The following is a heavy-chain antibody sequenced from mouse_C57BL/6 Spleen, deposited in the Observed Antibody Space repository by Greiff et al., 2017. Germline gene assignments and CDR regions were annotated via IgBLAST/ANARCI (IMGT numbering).Heavy chain of an antibody. V-gene: IGHV1-72*01. D-gene: IGHD3-2*02. CDR1: GYTFTSYW. CDR3: AREGLGGY. CDR2: IDPNSGGT. J-gene: IGHJ2*01. Sequence: VQLQQPGAELVKPGASVKLSCKASGYTFTSYWMHWVKQRPGRGLEWIGRIDPNSGGTKYNEKFKSKATLTVDKPSSTSYMHLSSLTSEYSAVYYCAREGLGGYWGQGTTLTVSS.